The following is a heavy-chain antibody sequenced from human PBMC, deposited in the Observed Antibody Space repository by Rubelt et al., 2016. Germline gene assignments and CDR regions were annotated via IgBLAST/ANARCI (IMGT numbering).Heavy chain of an antibody. J-gene: IGHJ6*02. CDR1: GFSLSTSGMC. Sequence: QVTLRESGPALVKPTQTLTLTCTFSGFSLSTSGMCVSWIRQPPGKALEWLARIDWDDDKYYSTSLKTRLTISKDTSKNQVVLTMTNMDPVDTATYYCARILLPDYYHSSGGMDVWGQGTTVTVSS. D-gene: IGHD3-22*01. CDR3: ARILLPDYYHSSGGMDV. CDR2: IDWDDDK. V-gene: IGHV2-70*15.